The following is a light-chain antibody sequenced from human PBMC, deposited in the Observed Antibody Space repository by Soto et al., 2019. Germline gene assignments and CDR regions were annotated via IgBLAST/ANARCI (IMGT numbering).Light chain of an antibody. V-gene: IGLV2-14*01. J-gene: IGLJ1*01. CDR2: EVT. CDR1: LRDVGGYNY. CDR3: SSYTISNTLPFV. Sequence: SILSQPSSVCGSPGQSISISCTGTLRDVGGYNYVSWYQQYPGKSPKLLIYEVTHRPSGVSNRFSGSKSGNTDSLTISGLQAEDEADYYCSSYTISNTLPFVFGTGTKVTVL.